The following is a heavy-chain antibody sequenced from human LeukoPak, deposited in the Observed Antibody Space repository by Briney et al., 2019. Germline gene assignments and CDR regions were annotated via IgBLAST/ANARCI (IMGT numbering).Heavy chain of an antibody. V-gene: IGHV1-46*01. J-gene: IGHJ4*02. CDR1: GYTFTNYY. CDR3: AREGRETYNFDC. CDR2: TRPSSGRT. D-gene: IGHD1-1*01. Sequence: ASVKVSCKTSGYTFTNYYMHWVRQAPGQGPEWMGITRPSSGRTSYPQKFQGRVTMTWDMSTSTFYMELSSLTSDDTAVYYCAREGRETYNFDCWGQGTLVTVSS.